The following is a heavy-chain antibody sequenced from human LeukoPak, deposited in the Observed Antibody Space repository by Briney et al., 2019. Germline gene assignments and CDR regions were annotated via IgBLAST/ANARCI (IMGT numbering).Heavy chain of an antibody. V-gene: IGHV3-7*01. CDR2: IKQDGSAK. J-gene: IGHJ4*02. CDR3: AGGQGFLIDY. Sequence: GGSLRLSCAASGFTFSNYWMNWVRQAPRKGLEWVANIKQDGSAKYYVDSVKGRLTISRDNAKSLLYLQMNSLRAEDAAVYYCAGGQGFLIDYWGQGTLVTVSS. D-gene: IGHD3-3*01. CDR1: GFTFSNYW.